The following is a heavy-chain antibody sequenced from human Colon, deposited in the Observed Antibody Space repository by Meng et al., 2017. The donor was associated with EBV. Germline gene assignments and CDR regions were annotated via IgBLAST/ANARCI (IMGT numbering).Heavy chain of an antibody. V-gene: IGHV4-4*02. CDR3: ARGNAYNAPSFDY. J-gene: IGHJ4*02. CDR2: IYHGGNT. Sequence: QAKLQASGHGLVGPAGTLSLTCAVSGASISSNNWWSWVRQPPGKGLEWIGEIYHGGNTNYNPSLKSRVTISVDRSNDQFSLSLSSVTAADTAVYYCARGNAYNAPSFDYWGQGTLVTVSS. D-gene: IGHD5-24*01. CDR1: GASISSNNW.